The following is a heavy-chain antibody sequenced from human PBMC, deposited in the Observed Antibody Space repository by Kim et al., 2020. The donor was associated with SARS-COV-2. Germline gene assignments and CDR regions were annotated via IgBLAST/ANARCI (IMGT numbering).Heavy chain of an antibody. D-gene: IGHD6-19*01. Sequence: YYADSVKGRFTISRDNAKNSLYLQMNSLRAEDTAVYYCARDDSSGFYFDYWGQGTLVTVSS. V-gene: IGHV3-21*01. CDR3: ARDDSSGFYFDY. J-gene: IGHJ4*02.